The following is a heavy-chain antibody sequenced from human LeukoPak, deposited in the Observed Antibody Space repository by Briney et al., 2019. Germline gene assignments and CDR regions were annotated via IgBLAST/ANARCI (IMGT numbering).Heavy chain of an antibody. V-gene: IGHV1-46*03. J-gene: IGHJ5*02. CDR1: GFFFTSYY. D-gene: IGHD4-11*01. CDR2: INPSDGST. Sequence: ASVKVSCKASGFFFTSYYMHWVRQAPGQGPEWVGIINPSDGSTSYAQEFQGRVTMTRDTSTSTVYMELSSLRSEDTAFHYCTRGPLTTVRYNWFDPWGQGTLVTVSS. CDR3: TRGPLTTVRYNWFDP.